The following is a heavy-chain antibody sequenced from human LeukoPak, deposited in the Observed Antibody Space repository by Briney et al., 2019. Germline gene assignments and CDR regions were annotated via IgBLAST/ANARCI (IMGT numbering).Heavy chain of an antibody. J-gene: IGHJ4*02. D-gene: IGHD3-22*01. CDR2: ISSSSRTI. CDR1: GFTFDDYG. CDR3: AKNRPYYYDSSGYYWGYFDY. V-gene: IGHV3-48*01. Sequence: PGGSLRLSCAASGFTFDDYGMSWVRQAPGKGLEWVSYISSSSRTINYADFVKGRFTISRDNSKNTLYLQMNSLRAEDTAVYYCAKNRPYYYDSSGYYWGYFDYWGQGTLVTVSS.